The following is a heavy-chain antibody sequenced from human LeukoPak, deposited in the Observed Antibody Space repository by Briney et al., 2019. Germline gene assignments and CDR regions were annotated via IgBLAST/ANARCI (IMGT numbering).Heavy chain of an antibody. CDR1: GYTFTGCY. J-gene: IGHJ5*02. D-gene: IGHD3-16*01. Sequence: GASVMVSCKASGYTFTGCYMHWVRQAPGQGLEWMGWINPNSGGTNYAQKFQGRVTMTRDTSISTAYMELSRLRSDDTAVYYCARDTMGDLTNWFDPWGQGTLVTVSS. CDR3: ARDTMGDLTNWFDP. V-gene: IGHV1-2*02. CDR2: INPNSGGT.